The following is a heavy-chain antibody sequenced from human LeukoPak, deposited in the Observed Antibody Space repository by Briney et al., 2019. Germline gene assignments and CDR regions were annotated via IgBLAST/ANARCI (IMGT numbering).Heavy chain of an antibody. J-gene: IGHJ4*02. V-gene: IGHV4-59*11. CDR1: GGSISSHY. D-gene: IGHD2-2*01. CDR2: IYYSGST. Sequence: PSETLSLTCTVSGGSISSHYWSWIRQPPGKGLEWIGYIYYSGSTNYNPSLKSRVTISVDTSKNQFSLKPSSVTAADTAVYYCAREGCSSTSCYYFDYWGQGTLVTVSS. CDR3: AREGCSSTSCYYFDY.